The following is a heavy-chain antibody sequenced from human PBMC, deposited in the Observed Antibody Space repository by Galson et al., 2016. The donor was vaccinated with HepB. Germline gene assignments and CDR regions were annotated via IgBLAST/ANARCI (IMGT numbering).Heavy chain of an antibody. D-gene: IGHD3-22*01. CDR2: IIPFFGTT. CDR3: ARDDYHDSGARYEARAFDI. J-gene: IGHJ3*02. CDR1: GGTFNNYA. Sequence: SVKVSCKASGGTFNNYAISWVRQAPGQGLEWMGGIIPFFGTTNYAQRFQGRITITADGSTTTVYMELSSLGSEDTAVYFCARDDYHDSGARYEARAFDIWVQGTLVTVS. V-gene: IGHV1-69*13.